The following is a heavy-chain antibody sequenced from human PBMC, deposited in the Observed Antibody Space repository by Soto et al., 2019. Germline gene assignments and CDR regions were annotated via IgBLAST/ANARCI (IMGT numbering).Heavy chain of an antibody. Sequence: QLQLQESGSGLVKPSQTLSLTCAVSGGSISSGGYSWSWIRQPPGKGLEWIGYIYHSGGSYYNSALKSGVTISVDRSKNQFSLKLSTVTAADTAVYYCARVPSPWGQGTLVTVSS. CDR3: ARVPSP. CDR2: IYHSGGS. CDR1: GGSISSGGYS. V-gene: IGHV4-30-2*01. J-gene: IGHJ5*02.